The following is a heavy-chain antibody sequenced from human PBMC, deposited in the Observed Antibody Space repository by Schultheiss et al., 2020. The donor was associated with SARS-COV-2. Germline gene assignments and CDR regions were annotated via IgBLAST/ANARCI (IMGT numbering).Heavy chain of an antibody. V-gene: IGHV4-59*08. CDR2: IYYSGST. Sequence: SQTLSLTCTVSGGSISSYYWSWIRQPPGKGLEWIGYIYYSGSTNYNPSLKSRVTISVDTSKNQFSLKLSSVTAADTAVYYCARTPPYGSGSYRSYWGQGTLVTVSS. D-gene: IGHD3-10*01. J-gene: IGHJ4*02. CDR3: ARTPPYGSGSYRSY. CDR1: GGSISSYY.